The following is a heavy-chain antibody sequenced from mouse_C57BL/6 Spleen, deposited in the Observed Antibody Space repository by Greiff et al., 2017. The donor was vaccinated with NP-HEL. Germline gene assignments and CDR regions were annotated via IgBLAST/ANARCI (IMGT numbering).Heavy chain of an antibody. D-gene: IGHD2-2*01. Sequence: VQLQQSGAELVKPGASVKMSCKASGYTFTTYPIEWMKQNHGKSLEWIGNFHPYNDDTKYNEKFKGKATFTVEKSSSTVYLKLSRLTSDDSAVYYCARRGGYGDPEFAYWGKGTLVTVSA. CDR3: ARRGGYGDPEFAY. J-gene: IGHJ3*01. CDR1: GYTFTTYP. V-gene: IGHV1-47*01. CDR2: FHPYNDDT.